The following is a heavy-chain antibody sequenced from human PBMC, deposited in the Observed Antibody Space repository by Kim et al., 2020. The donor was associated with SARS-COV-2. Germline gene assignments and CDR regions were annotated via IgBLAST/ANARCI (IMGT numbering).Heavy chain of an antibody. CDR3: ARTPSDYGDLYRSNWFDP. CDR1: GGSISSYY. D-gene: IGHD4-17*01. Sequence: SETLSLTCTVSGGSISSYYWSWIRQPPGKGLEWIGYIYYSGSTNYNPSLKSRVTISVDTSNNQFSLKLSSVTAADTAVYYCARTPSDYGDLYRSNWFDPWGQGTLVTVSS. J-gene: IGHJ5*02. V-gene: IGHV4-59*01. CDR2: IYYSGST.